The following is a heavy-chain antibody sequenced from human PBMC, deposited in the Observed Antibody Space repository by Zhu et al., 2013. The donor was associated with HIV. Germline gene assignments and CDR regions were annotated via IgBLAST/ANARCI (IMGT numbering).Heavy chain of an antibody. J-gene: IGHJ4*02. CDR3: ASADYYESSGYFDY. CDR1: GGTFSSYA. V-gene: IGHV1-69*13. Sequence: QVQLVQSGAEVRKPGASVKVSCKAAGGTFSSYAITWVRQAPGQGLEWVGWIIPMFGIADYAQKFKGRVTITADESTSTAYMELRSLRSEDTAVYYCASADYYESSGYFDYWAREPWSPSPQ. CDR2: IIPMFGIA. D-gene: IGHD3-22*01.